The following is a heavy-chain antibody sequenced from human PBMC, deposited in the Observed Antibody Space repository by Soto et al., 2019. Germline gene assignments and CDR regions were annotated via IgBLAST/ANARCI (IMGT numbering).Heavy chain of an antibody. D-gene: IGHD2-21*02. CDR3: AKGGGDSLRYGMDV. Sequence: GGSLRLSCSASGFIFRSCAMNWVRQAPGKGLEWVSAISGSGGSIYYADSVKGRFTISRDNSKTTLYLEMDSLRAEDTAVYYCAKGGGDSLRYGMDVWGQGTTVTVSS. CDR1: GFIFRSCA. CDR2: ISGSGGSI. V-gene: IGHV3-23*01. J-gene: IGHJ6*02.